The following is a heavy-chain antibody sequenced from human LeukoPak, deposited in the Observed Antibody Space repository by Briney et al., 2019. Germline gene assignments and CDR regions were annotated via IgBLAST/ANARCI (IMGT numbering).Heavy chain of an antibody. J-gene: IGHJ4*02. Sequence: SETLSLTCTVSGGSISSSSYYGGWIRQPPGKGLEWIGSIYYSGSTYYNPSLKSRVTISVDTSKNQFSLKLSSVTAADTAVYYWARGHRGFDYWGQGTLVTVSS. CDR2: IYYSGST. CDR1: GGSISSSSYY. D-gene: IGHD1-26*01. V-gene: IGHV4-39*01. CDR3: ARGHRGFDY.